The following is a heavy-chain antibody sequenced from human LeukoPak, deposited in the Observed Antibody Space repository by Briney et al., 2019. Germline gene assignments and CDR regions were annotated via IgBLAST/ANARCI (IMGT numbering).Heavy chain of an antibody. CDR3: ARAINYYDSSGYSHHFDY. CDR1: GYSISSGYY. D-gene: IGHD3-22*01. V-gene: IGHV4-38-2*02. J-gene: IGHJ4*02. Sequence: PSEILSLTCSVSGYSISSGYYWSWIRQPPGKGLEWIGSIYHSGTTYYNPSLKSRVTISVDTSKNQFSLKLSSVTAADTAVYYCARAINYYDSSGYSHHFDYWGQGPLVTVSS. CDR2: IYHSGTT.